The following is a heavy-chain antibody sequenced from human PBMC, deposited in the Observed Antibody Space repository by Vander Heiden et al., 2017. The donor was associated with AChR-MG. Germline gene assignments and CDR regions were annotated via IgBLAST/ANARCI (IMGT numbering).Heavy chain of an antibody. V-gene: IGHV3-33*01. CDR1: GFTFSSYG. J-gene: IGHJ4*02. Sequence: QVQLVESGGGVVQPGRSLRLSCAASGFTFSSYGMHWVRQAPGKGLEGVAVIWYDGSNKYYADSVKGRFTISRDNSKNTLYLQMNSLRAEDTAVYYCARIGPNVDIVATQEGSNYFDYWGQGTLVTVSS. D-gene: IGHD5-12*01. CDR2: IWYDGSNK. CDR3: ARIGPNVDIVATQEGSNYFDY.